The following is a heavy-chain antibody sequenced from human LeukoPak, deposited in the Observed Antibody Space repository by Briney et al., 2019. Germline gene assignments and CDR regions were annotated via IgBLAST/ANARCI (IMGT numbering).Heavy chain of an antibody. CDR3: ARFGYYYDSSGHNWFDP. D-gene: IGHD3-22*01. Sequence: GGSLRLSCAASGLTFSSYSMNWVRQAPGKGLEWVSVIYSGGSTYYADSVKGRFTISRDNSKNTLYLQMNSLRAEDTAVYYCARFGYYYDSSGHNWFDPWGQGTLVTVSS. CDR1: GLTFSSYS. J-gene: IGHJ5*02. CDR2: IYSGGST. V-gene: IGHV3-66*01.